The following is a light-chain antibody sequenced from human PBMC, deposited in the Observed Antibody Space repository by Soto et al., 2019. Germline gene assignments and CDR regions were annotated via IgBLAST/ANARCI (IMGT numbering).Light chain of an antibody. CDR2: AAS. J-gene: IGKJ2*01. V-gene: IGKV1-17*01. Sequence: DIEMTQSPSSLSASVGDSVTITCRASQGIRDALGWYQQKPGKVPKRLIYAASSLANGVPSRFSGSRSETVFTLTISSLQSEDFATYFCLQHSDYPFTFGQGTRLEI. CDR1: QGIRDA. CDR3: LQHSDYPFT.